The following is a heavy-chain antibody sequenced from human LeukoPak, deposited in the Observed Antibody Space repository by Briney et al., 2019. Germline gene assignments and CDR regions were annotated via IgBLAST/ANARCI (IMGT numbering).Heavy chain of an antibody. CDR1: GYSFTSYW. Sequence: GESLKISCKGSGYSFTSYWIGWVRQMPGKGLEWMGIIYPGDSDTRYSPSFQGQVTISADKSISTAYLQWSSLKASDTAMYYCAREPYYYDSSGYERDAFDIWGQGTMVTVSS. D-gene: IGHD3-22*01. CDR2: IYPGDSDT. J-gene: IGHJ3*02. CDR3: AREPYYYDSSGYERDAFDI. V-gene: IGHV5-51*01.